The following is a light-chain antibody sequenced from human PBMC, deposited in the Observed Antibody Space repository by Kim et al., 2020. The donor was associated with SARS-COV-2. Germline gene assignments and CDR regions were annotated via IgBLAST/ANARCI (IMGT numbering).Light chain of an antibody. Sequence: SSELTQDPAVSVALGQTVRITCQGDSLRRYYASWYQQKTGQAPVVVIHGKNNRPSGIPDRFSGSSSGNTASLTITGAQAEDEADYYCNSRDSSGNHLVFGTGTKVTVL. CDR3: NSRDSSGNHLV. J-gene: IGLJ1*01. CDR1: SLRRYY. CDR2: GKN. V-gene: IGLV3-19*01.